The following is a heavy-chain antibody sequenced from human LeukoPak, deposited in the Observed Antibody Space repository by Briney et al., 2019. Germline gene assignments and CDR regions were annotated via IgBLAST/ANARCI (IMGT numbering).Heavy chain of an antibody. CDR1: GGSVSRYF. J-gene: IGHJ4*02. D-gene: IGHD4-17*01. V-gene: IGHV4-59*02. CDR3: ASGRNDYGDHASDF. Sequence: PSETLSLTCTVSGGSVSRYFWRWVRQPPEKGLQWIGHIYADGRTKYNPSLESRVAISVDTSKNQFSLKLSSVTPADTAVYYYASGRNDYGDHASDFWGQGTLVTVSS. CDR2: IYADGRT.